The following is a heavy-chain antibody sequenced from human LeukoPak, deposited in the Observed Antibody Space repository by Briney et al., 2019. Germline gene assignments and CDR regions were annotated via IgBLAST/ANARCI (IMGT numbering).Heavy chain of an antibody. CDR1: GHSFTSYW. Sequence: GESLKISCKGSGHSFTSYWIGWVRQMPGKDLEWMGIIYPGDSDTRYSPSFQGQVTISADKSISTAYLQWSSLKALDTAMYYCASILGHDAFDIWGQGTMVTVSS. D-gene: IGHD2-8*02. J-gene: IGHJ3*02. CDR3: ASILGHDAFDI. CDR2: IYPGDSDT. V-gene: IGHV5-51*01.